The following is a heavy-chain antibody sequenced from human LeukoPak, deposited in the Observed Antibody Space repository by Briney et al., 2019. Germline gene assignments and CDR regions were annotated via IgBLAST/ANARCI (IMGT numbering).Heavy chain of an antibody. CDR2: ISYDGSNK. D-gene: IGHD4-23*01. J-gene: IGHJ4*02. Sequence: GGSLRLSCAASGFTFSAYWMTWVRQAPGKGLEWVAVISYDGSNKYYADSVKGRFTISRDNSKNTLYLQMNSLRAEDTAVYYCANLLRWEPYWGQGTLVTVSS. V-gene: IGHV3-30*18. CDR3: ANLLRWEPY. CDR1: GFTFSAYW.